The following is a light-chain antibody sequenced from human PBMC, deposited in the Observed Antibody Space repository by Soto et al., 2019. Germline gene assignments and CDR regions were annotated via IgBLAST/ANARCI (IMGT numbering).Light chain of an antibody. V-gene: IGKV3-20*01. J-gene: IGKJ2*01. CDR2: DAS. CDR1: QSVRSNH. Sequence: EIVLTQSPGTLSLSPGERATLSCRASQSVRSNHLAWYQQKPGQAPRLLIYDASSRATGIPDRFSGSGSRTDFTLTISRLEPEDFAVYYCQQYGSSPRTFGRGTKLEI. CDR3: QQYGSSPRT.